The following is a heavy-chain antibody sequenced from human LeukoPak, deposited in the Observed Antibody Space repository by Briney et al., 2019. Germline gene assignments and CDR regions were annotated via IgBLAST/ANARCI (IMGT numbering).Heavy chain of an antibody. CDR2: ISGSGRST. Sequence: PGGSLRLSYAVSGFTFSIYAMTWVRQAPGKGLEWVSGISGSGRSTYYADSVKGRFTMSRDNSKNTLYLQMNSLRAEDTAVYYCAKDLEYCTTTDCYGGVDYWGQGTLVTVSS. V-gene: IGHV3-23*01. CDR3: AKDLEYCTTTDCYGGVDY. CDR1: GFTFSIYA. D-gene: IGHD2-2*01. J-gene: IGHJ4*02.